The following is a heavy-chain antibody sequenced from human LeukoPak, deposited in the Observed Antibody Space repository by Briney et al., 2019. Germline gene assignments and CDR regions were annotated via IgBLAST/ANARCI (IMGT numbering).Heavy chain of an antibody. CDR3: ATLSWGSDFDL. Sequence: SETLSLTCTVSGGSISRYYWSWIRQPAGKGLEWIGRIYTSGSTNYNPSLKSRVTISVDTSKNQFSLKLTSVTAADTAVYYCATLSWGSDFDLWGQGTLVTVSS. J-gene: IGHJ4*02. D-gene: IGHD7-27*01. CDR2: IYTSGST. V-gene: IGHV4-4*07. CDR1: GGSISRYY.